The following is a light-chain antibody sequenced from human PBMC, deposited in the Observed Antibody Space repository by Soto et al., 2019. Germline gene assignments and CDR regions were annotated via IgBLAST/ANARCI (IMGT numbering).Light chain of an antibody. V-gene: IGKV3-15*01. CDR2: GAS. Sequence: EIVMTQSPATLSVSPGERATLSCRASLSVNSNLAWYQQKPGQAPSLLIYGASTRATGIPARFSGSGSGAEFTLTISSLQSEDSAVYYCHQYNIWPYTFGQGTKLEIK. CDR1: LSVNSN. J-gene: IGKJ2*01. CDR3: HQYNIWPYT.